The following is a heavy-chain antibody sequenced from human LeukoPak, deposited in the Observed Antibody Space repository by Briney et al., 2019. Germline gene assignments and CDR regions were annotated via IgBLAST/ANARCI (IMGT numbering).Heavy chain of an antibody. CDR3: ARDSGGVIGFSTMDV. V-gene: IGHV3-23*01. D-gene: IGHD3-16*02. CDR2: ISGRGGST. CDR1: GFTFSDFA. J-gene: IGHJ6*02. Sequence: GGSLRLSCAASGFTFSDFAMTWVRQAPGKGLEWVSTISGRGGSTNYPDSVKGRFTISRDNSKNSLYLQMNSLRAEDTAVYYCARDSGGVIGFSTMDVWGQGTTVTVSS.